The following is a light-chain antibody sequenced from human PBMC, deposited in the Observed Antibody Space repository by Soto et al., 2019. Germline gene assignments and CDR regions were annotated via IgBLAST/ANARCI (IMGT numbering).Light chain of an antibody. V-gene: IGKV3-20*01. J-gene: IGKJ2*01. Sequence: ELVLTPSPGTLSLSPGERATLSCRASQSLSSSYVVWYQQKPGQAPRLLIYAASRRATGIPDRFSGSGSATEYTLTISRLEPEDFAVYYCQQQGTFGQGTKLEIK. CDR3: QQQGT. CDR1: QSLSSSY. CDR2: AAS.